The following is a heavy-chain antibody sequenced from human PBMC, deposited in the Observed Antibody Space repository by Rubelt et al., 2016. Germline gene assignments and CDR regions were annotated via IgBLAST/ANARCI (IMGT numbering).Heavy chain of an antibody. Sequence: LEWMGWISAYNGNTNYAQKLQGRVTMTTDTSTSTAYMELRSLRSDDTAVYYCAGAVVAGIDYWGQGTLVTVSS. CDR2: ISAYNGNT. D-gene: IGHD2-15*01. CDR3: AGAVVAGIDY. J-gene: IGHJ4*02. V-gene: IGHV1-18*01.